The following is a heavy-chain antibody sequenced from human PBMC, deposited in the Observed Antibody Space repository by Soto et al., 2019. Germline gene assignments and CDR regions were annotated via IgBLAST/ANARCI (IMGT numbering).Heavy chain of an antibody. CDR1: GFTFSAFD. J-gene: IGHJ3*01. Sequence: QLQLVESGGGVVQPETSLRLSCEASGFTFSAFDMHWVRQSPGKGLEWVATSSYDGDTRYYANSVKGRFTISRDNSRKTLDLHTTSPRAEDTAMYYCTRDWSAVLGTPFDLWGQGTMVVVSS. CDR3: TRDWSAVLGTPFDL. V-gene: IGHV3-30-3*01. D-gene: IGHD6-19*01. CDR2: SSYDGDTR.